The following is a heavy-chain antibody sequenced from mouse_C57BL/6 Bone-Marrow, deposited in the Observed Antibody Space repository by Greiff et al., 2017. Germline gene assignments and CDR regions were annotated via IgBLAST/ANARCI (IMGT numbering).Heavy chain of an antibody. Sequence: VQLQQSGAELVRPGASVKLSCTASGFNIKDYYMHWVKQRPEQGLEWIGRIDPEDGDTEYAPKFQGKATMTADTSSNTAYLQLSSLTSEDAAVYYCAIYYYGSSYVWGTGTTVTVSS. D-gene: IGHD1-1*01. CDR1: GFNIKDYY. J-gene: IGHJ1*03. CDR3: AIYYYGSSYV. CDR2: IDPEDGDT. V-gene: IGHV14-1*01.